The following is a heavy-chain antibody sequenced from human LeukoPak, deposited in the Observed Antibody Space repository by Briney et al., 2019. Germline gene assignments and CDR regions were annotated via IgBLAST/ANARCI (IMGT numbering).Heavy chain of an antibody. V-gene: IGHV1-2*02. Sequence: GASVKVSCKASGYTFTGYYMHWVRQAPGQGLEWMGWIYPNSGGTNYAQKFQDRVTMTRDTSISTAYMELSRLRSDDTAVYYCARVEINCSTSCYIVAFDIWGQGTMVTVSS. J-gene: IGHJ3*02. CDR2: IYPNSGGT. CDR1: GYTFTGYY. CDR3: ARVEINCSTSCYIVAFDI. D-gene: IGHD2-2*02.